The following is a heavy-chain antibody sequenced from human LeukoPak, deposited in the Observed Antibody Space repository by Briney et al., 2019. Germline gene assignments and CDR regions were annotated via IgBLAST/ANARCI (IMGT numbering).Heavy chain of an antibody. CDR3: ARDPSSILRYFDWLLPHFDY. V-gene: IGHV1-46*01. Sequence: GASVKVSCKASGYTFTSYYMHWVRQAPGQGLEWMGIINPSGGSTSYAQKFQGRVTMTRDTSTSTVYMELSSLRSEDTAVYYCARDPSSILRYFDWLLPHFDYWGQGTLVTASS. CDR1: GYTFTSYY. J-gene: IGHJ4*02. D-gene: IGHD3-9*01. CDR2: INPSGGST.